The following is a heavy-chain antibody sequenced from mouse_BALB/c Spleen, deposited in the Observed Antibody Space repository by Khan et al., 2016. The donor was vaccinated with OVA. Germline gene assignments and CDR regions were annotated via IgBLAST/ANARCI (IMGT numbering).Heavy chain of an antibody. Sequence: EVVLLEPGGGLVKPGGSLKLSCAASGFTFSTYAISLVRNTPEKRLEWVATISSGGDYTYYPNNVTAVFIISRDNGKNTLYLQISSKRAEDTAMYYGARSRYGNCAYWGQGTLVTVSA. CDR1: GFTFSTYA. V-gene: IGHV5-9-1*01. CDR3: ARSRYGNCAY. CDR2: ISSGGDYT. J-gene: IGHJ3*01. D-gene: IGHD2-1*01.